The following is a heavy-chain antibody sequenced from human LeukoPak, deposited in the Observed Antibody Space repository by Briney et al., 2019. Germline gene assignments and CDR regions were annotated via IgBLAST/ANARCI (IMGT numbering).Heavy chain of an antibody. CDR1: GFTFSSYW. J-gene: IGHJ6*03. CDR3: ARVFYYYYYMDV. V-gene: IGHV3-23*01. Sequence: GGSLRLSCAASGFTFSSYWMSWVRQAPGKGLEWVSAISGSGGSTYYADSVKGRFTISRDNSKNTLHLQMNSLRAEDTAVYYCARVFYYYYYMDVWGKGTTVTISS. D-gene: IGHD6-13*01. CDR2: ISGSGGST.